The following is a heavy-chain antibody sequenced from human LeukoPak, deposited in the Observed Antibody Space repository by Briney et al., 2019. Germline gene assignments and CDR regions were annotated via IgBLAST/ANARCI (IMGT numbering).Heavy chain of an antibody. V-gene: IGHV1-2*04. CDR3: AREAAMVGGRNAFDI. Sequence: GASVKVSCKASGYTFTGYYMHWVRQAPGQGLEWMGWINPNSGGTNYAQKFQGWVTMTRDTSISTAYMELSRLRSDDTAVYYCAREAAMVGGRNAFDIWGQGTMVTVSS. CDR2: INPNSGGT. CDR1: GYTFTGYY. J-gene: IGHJ3*02. D-gene: IGHD5-18*01.